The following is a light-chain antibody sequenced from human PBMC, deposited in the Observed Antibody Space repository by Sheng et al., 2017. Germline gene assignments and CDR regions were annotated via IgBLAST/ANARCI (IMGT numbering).Light chain of an antibody. CDR1: QSISTY. Sequence: DIQMTQSPSSLSASVGDRVTITCRASQSISTYLNWYQQKPGKAPNLLIYAASTLQSGVPSRFSGSGSGTDFTLTISSLQPEDFATYYCQQSYGTPMYTFGQGTKLEI. J-gene: IGKJ2*01. CDR2: AAS. V-gene: IGKV1-39*01. CDR3: QQSYGTPMYT.